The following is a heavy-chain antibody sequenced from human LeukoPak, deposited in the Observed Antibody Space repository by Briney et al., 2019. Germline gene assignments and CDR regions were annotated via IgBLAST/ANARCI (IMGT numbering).Heavy chain of an antibody. Sequence: GASVKVSCKASGGTFSSYAISWVRQAPGQGLEWMGGIIPIFGTANYAQKFQGRVTITTDESTSTAYMELSSLRSEDTAVYYCARVYKSSSGLTPLAPWGQGTLVTVSS. CDR1: GGTFSSYA. CDR3: ARVYKSSSGLTPLAP. V-gene: IGHV1-69*05. J-gene: IGHJ5*02. D-gene: IGHD6-19*01. CDR2: IIPIFGTA.